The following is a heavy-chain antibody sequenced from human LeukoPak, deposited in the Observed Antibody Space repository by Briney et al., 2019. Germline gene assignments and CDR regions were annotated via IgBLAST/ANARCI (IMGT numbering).Heavy chain of an antibody. CDR1: GFTFSSYN. J-gene: IGHJ4*02. CDR2: ISSSSSYI. CDR3: ARDTRYDILTGYRLGRFGVDY. D-gene: IGHD3-9*01. V-gene: IGHV3-21*01. Sequence: GGSLRLSCAASGFTFSSYNMNWVRQAPGKGLEWVSSISSSSSYIYYADSVKGRFTISRDNAKNSLYLQMNSLRAEDTAVYYCARDTRYDILTGYRLGRFGVDYWGQGTLVTVSS.